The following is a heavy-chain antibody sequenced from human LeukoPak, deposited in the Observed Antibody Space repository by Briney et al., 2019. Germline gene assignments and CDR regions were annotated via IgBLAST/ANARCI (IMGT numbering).Heavy chain of an antibody. CDR1: GGSISSSSYY. Sequence: NTSETLSLTCTVSGGSISSSSYYWGWIRQPPGKGLEWIGSIYYSGSTYYNPSLKSRVTISVDTSKNQFSLKLSSVTAADTAVYYCARGYSYGNFDYWGQGTLVTVSS. D-gene: IGHD5-18*01. J-gene: IGHJ4*02. V-gene: IGHV4-39*07. CDR3: ARGYSYGNFDY. CDR2: IYYSGST.